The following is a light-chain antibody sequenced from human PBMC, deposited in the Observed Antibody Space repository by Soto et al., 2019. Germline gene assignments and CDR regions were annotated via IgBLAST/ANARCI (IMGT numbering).Light chain of an antibody. Sequence: QSALTQPASVSGSPGQSITISCTGTSSDVAGYNYVSWYQQHPGKAPKLMIYDVINRPSGVSNRFSGSKSGNTASLTISGLQAEDEADYFCTSYTSSGTRVFGGGTQLTVL. CDR2: DVI. J-gene: IGLJ2*01. CDR3: TSYTSSGTRV. CDR1: SSDVAGYNY. V-gene: IGLV2-14*01.